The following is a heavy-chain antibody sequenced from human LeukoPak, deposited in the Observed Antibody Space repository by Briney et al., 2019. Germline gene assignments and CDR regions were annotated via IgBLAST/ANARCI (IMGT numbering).Heavy chain of an antibody. CDR3: AKGSGHHYDILTGYYAYDY. J-gene: IGHJ4*02. Sequence: GASVKVSCKASGYTFTSYDINWVRQATGQGLEWMGWMNPNSGNTGYAQKFQGRVTMTRNTSISTAYMELSSLRSEDTAVYYCAKGSGHHYDILTGYYAYDYWGQGTLVTVSS. CDR1: GYTFTSYD. D-gene: IGHD3-9*01. CDR2: MNPNSGNT. V-gene: IGHV1-8*01.